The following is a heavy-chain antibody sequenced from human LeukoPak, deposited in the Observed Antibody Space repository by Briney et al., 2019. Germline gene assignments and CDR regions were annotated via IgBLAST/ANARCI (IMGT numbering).Heavy chain of an antibody. V-gene: IGHV3-11*01. CDR3: ARDRAFIAAAGYYFDY. CDR2: ISSSGSTI. D-gene: IGHD6-13*01. CDR1: GFTFSDYY. J-gene: IGHJ4*02. Sequence: GGSLRLSCAASGFTFSDYYMSWIRQAPGKGLEWVSYISSSGSTIDYADSVKGRFTISRDNAKNSLYLQMNSLRAEDTAVYYCARDRAFIAAAGYYFDYWGQGTLVTVSS.